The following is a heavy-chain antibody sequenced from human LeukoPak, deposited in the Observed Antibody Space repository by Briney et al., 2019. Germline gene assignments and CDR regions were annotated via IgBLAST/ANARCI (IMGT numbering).Heavy chain of an antibody. J-gene: IGHJ4*02. D-gene: IGHD6-19*01. CDR1: GFTFSSYP. V-gene: IGHV3-64*02. Sequence: GGSLRLSCVASGFTFSSYPMHWVRQAPDKGLEYLSAILGNGHASFYADSVKGRFTISRDNSKNTLYLQMGNLRADDVAVYYCARDSSSGYSFDSWGQGTLVTVSS. CDR3: ARDSSSGYSFDS. CDR2: ILGNGHAS.